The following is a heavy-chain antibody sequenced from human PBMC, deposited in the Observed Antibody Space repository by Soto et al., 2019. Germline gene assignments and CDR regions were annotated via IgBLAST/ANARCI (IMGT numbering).Heavy chain of an antibody. J-gene: IGHJ4*02. CDR2: IIPIFGTA. CDR3: ARGHRSGYFFTPFDY. V-gene: IGHV1-69*12. D-gene: IGHD3-22*01. CDR1: GGTFSSYA. Sequence: QVQLVQSGAEVKKPGSSVKVSCKASGGTFSSYAISWVRQAPGQGLEWMGGIIPIFGTANYAQKFQGRVTIXXEXSXXTADMELSSLRSEDTAVYYCARGHRSGYFFTPFDYWGQGTLVTVSS.